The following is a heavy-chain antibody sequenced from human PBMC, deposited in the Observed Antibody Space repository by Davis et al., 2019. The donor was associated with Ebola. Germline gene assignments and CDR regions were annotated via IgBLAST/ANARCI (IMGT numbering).Heavy chain of an antibody. Sequence: GESLKISCTASGFTFGGYAMSWFRQAPGKGLEWVGFIRSKAYGGTTEYAASVKGRFTISRDDSKSIAYLQMNSLKTEDTAVYYCTRGWQGWFDPWGQGTLVTVSS. D-gene: IGHD6-13*01. CDR1: GFTFGGYA. J-gene: IGHJ5*02. CDR3: TRGWQGWFDP. CDR2: IRSKAYGGTT. V-gene: IGHV3-49*03.